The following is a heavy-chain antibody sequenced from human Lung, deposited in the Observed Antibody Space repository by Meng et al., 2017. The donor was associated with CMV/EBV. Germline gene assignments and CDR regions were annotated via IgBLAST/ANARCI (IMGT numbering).Heavy chain of an antibody. V-gene: IGHV1-18*01. CDR1: GYTCTNYG. D-gene: IGHD1-26*01. CDR3: ARVEVGITSGDY. Sequence: VQLVQSEGEVKKPGASVKVSCKASGYTCTNYGSTWVRQAPGQGLGWMGWINAYNGDTNYAQTLQGRVTMTTDTSTSTAYMELRSLRSDDTAVYYCARVEVGITSGDYWGQGTLVTVSS. CDR2: INAYNGDT. J-gene: IGHJ4*02.